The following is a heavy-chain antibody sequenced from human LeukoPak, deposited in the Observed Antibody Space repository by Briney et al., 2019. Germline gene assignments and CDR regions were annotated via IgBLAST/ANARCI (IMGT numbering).Heavy chain of an antibody. CDR1: GATIGTYY. Sequence: PSETLSLTCTVSGATIGTYYWSWIRQPPGKGLEWIGYIYYSGGTKYNPSLKSRVTISVDMSKNQFSLKLSSVTAADTAVYYCANEDTGMAHWGQGTLVTVSS. J-gene: IGHJ4*02. CDR2: IYYSGGT. D-gene: IGHD5-18*01. CDR3: ANEDTGMAH. V-gene: IGHV4-59*01.